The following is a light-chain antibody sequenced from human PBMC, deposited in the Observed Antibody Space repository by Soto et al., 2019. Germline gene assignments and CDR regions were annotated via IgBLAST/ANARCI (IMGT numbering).Light chain of an antibody. CDR1: QSVSSH. J-gene: IGKJ4*01. Sequence: EIVLTQSPATLSLSPGERATLSCRASQSVSSHLTWYQHIPGQAPRLLLSDASTRASGVPARFSGSGSGTDFTLTISGLEPEDFAVYYCQQRSDWPLLFGGGTRVEIK. V-gene: IGKV3-11*01. CDR3: QQRSDWPLL. CDR2: DAS.